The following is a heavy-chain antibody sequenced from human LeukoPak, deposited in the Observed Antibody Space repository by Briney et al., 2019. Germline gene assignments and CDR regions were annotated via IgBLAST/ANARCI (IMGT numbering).Heavy chain of an antibody. CDR2: IIPIFGTA. V-gene: IGHV1-69*05. CDR1: GGTFSSYA. D-gene: IGHD3-22*01. Sequence: SVKVSCKXSGGTFSSYAISWVRQAPGQGLEWMGRIIPIFGTANYAQKFQGRVTITTDESTSTAYMELSSLRSEDTAVYYCAARSGYYPDAFDIWGQGTMVTVSS. CDR3: AARSGYYPDAFDI. J-gene: IGHJ3*02.